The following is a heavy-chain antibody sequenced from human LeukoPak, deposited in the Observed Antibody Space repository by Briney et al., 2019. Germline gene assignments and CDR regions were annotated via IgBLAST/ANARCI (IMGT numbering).Heavy chain of an antibody. V-gene: IGHV4-59*08. J-gene: IGHJ4*02. Sequence: SETLSLTCTVSGGSINSYYWSWIRQPPGKGLEWIGYIYYTGSTNYNPSLKSRVTISVDTSKNQFSLKLSSVTAADTAVYYCARAGGVKTAALDLDYWGQGTLVTVSS. CDR1: GGSINSYY. D-gene: IGHD6-25*01. CDR2: IYYTGST. CDR3: ARAGGVKTAALDLDY.